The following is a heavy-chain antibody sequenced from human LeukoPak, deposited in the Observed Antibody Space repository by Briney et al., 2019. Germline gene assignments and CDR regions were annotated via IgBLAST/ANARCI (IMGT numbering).Heavy chain of an antibody. D-gene: IGHD3-10*01. Sequence: GASVKVSCKASGYTFTGSYMHRVRQAPGQGLEWMGWINPNSGGTNYAQKFQGRVTMTKDTSISTAYMELSRLRSDDTAVYYCATLGSVSMVYDYWGQGTLVTVSS. CDR2: INPNSGGT. CDR1: GYTFTGSY. CDR3: ATLGSVSMVYDY. V-gene: IGHV1-2*02. J-gene: IGHJ4*02.